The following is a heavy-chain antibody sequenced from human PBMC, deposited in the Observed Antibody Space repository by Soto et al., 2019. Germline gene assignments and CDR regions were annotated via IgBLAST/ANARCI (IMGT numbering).Heavy chain of an antibody. CDR2: INACNGNT. D-gene: IGHD1-26*01. CDR1: GYTFTSYA. J-gene: IGHJ6*02. V-gene: IGHV1-3*01. Sequence: ASVKVSCKASGYTFTSYAMHWVRQAPGQRREWMGWINACNGNTKYSQKFQGRVTITRDTSASTAYMELSSLRSEDTAVYYCARDPQPGGTIWDYYYGMDVWGQGTTVTVSS. CDR3: ARDPQPGGTIWDYYYGMDV.